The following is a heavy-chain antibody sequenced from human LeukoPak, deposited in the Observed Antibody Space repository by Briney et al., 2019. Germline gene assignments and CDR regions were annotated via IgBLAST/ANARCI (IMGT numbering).Heavy chain of an antibody. V-gene: IGHV3-23*01. J-gene: IGHJ4*02. CDR2: LSGSGGNP. D-gene: IGHD3-10*02. CDR1: GFMFSSYA. Sequence: GGSLRLSCAASGFMFSSYAMSWVRQAPGKGLELVSVLSGSGGNPSYADSVKGRFTVSRDNSKNTLYLQMNSLRAEDTAVYYCAKSNVRGTWTTPFDYWGQGTLVTVSS. CDR3: AKSNVRGTWTTPFDY.